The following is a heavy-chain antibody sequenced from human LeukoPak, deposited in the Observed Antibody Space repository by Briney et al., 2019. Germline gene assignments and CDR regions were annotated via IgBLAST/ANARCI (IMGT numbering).Heavy chain of an antibody. D-gene: IGHD5-12*01. CDR2: LSYDGSNK. CDR3: AREGGYGDDY. Sequence: GGSLRLSCAASRFTFSSYAMHWVRQAPGKGLEWVAVLSYDGSNKYYADSVKGRFTISRDNAKNSLYLQMNSLRAEDTAVYYCAREGGYGDDYWGQGTLVTVSS. CDR1: RFTFSSYA. V-gene: IGHV3-30-3*01. J-gene: IGHJ4*02.